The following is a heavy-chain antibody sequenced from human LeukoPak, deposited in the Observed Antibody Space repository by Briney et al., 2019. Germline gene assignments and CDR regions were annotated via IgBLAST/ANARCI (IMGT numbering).Heavy chain of an antibody. D-gene: IGHD1-26*01. CDR2: IYYSGST. CDR1: GGSISSYY. CDR3: ARAARVWELLGYYFDY. Sequence: SETLSLTCTVSGGSISSYYWSWIRQPPGKGLEWIGYIYYSGSTNYNPSLKSRVTISVDTSKNQFSLKLSSVTAAGTAVYYCARAARVWELLGYYFDYWGQGTLVTVSS. J-gene: IGHJ4*02. V-gene: IGHV4-59*01.